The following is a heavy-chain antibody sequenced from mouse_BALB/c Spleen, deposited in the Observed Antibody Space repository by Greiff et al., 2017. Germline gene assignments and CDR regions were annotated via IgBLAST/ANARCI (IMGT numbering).Heavy chain of an antibody. D-gene: IGHD1-2*01. J-gene: IGHJ3*01. CDR1: GFTFSSYA. CDR2: ISSGGSYT. Sequence: EVQGVESGGGLVKPGGSLKLSCAASGFTFSSYAMSWVRQSPEKRLEWVAEISSGGSYTYYPDTVTGRFTISRDNAKNTLYLEMSSLRSEDTAMYYCARDGYGSFAYWGQGTLVTVSA. CDR3: ARDGYGSFAY. V-gene: IGHV5-9-4*01.